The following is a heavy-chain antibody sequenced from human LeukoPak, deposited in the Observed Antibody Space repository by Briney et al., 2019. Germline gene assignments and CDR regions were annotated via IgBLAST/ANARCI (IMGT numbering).Heavy chain of an antibody. CDR3: ARDKDEEYSSFSGRWFDP. Sequence: GGSLRLSCAASGFTFSSYSINWVRQAPGKGLGGVSSISSSSSYIYYADSVKGRFTISRDNAKNSLYLQMNSRRAEDTTVYYCARDKDEEYSSFSGRWFDPWGQGTLVTVSP. J-gene: IGHJ5*02. CDR1: GFTFSSYS. CDR2: ISSSSSYI. D-gene: IGHD6-6*01. V-gene: IGHV3-21*01.